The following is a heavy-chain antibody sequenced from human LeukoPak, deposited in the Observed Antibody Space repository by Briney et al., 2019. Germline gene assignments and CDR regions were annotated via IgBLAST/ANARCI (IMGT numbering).Heavy chain of an antibody. CDR1: GFTFDDYA. CDR2: FNWNGRIT. D-gene: IGHD5-18*01. J-gene: IGHJ6*03. Sequence: GESLRLSCAASGFTFDDYAMNWVRQAPGRGLEWVSGFNWNGRITEYADSVKDRFTISRQNTKNSLYLYMNNLGGEDTALYFCARGSVQLWLRDTYYYMDVWGKGTTVTVSS. CDR3: ARGSVQLWLRDTYYYMDV. V-gene: IGHV3-20*04.